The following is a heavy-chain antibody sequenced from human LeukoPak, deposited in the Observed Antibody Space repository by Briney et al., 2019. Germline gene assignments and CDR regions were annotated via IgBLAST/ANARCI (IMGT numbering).Heavy chain of an antibody. CDR3: ARLERYCSGGSCYSTYIWFDP. CDR2: IYHSGST. D-gene: IGHD2-15*01. Sequence: SETLSLTCTVSGGSISSGDYYWSWIRQPPGKGLEWIGSIYHSGSTYYNPSLKSRVTISVDTSKNQFSLKLSSVTAADTAVYYCARLERYCSGGSCYSTYIWFDPWGQGTLVTVSS. J-gene: IGHJ5*02. CDR1: GGSISSGDYY. V-gene: IGHV4-39*07.